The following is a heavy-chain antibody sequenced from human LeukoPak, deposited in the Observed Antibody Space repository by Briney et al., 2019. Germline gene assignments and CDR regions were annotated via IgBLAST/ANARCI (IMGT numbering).Heavy chain of an antibody. J-gene: IGHJ4*02. CDR1: GYTFTGYY. D-gene: IGHD3-16*02. Sequence: ASVKVSCKASGYTFTGYYMHWVRQAPGQGLEWMGWINPNSGGTNYAQKFQGRVTMTRDTSISTAYMELSRLRSDDTAVYYCARDKSGLRLGELSLNDYYFDYWGQGTLVTVSS. V-gene: IGHV1-2*02. CDR3: ARDKSGLRLGELSLNDYYFDY. CDR2: INPNSGGT.